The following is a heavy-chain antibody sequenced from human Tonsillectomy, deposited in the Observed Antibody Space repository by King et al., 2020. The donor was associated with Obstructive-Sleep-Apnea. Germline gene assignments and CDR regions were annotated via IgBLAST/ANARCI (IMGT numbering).Heavy chain of an antibody. CDR2: IYFSGST. D-gene: IGHD5-12*01. V-gene: IGHV4-59*01. J-gene: IGHJ4*02. CDR1: GGSISSFY. Sequence: QLQESGPGLVKPSETLSLTCTVSGGSISSFYWNWIRQPPGKGLEWVGYIYFSGSTTYNPSLKSRVTISVDTSKNQVSLKLSSVTAPDPAVYYFARGVVATIFGYGGQGPRVPVPT. CDR3: ARGVVATIFGY.